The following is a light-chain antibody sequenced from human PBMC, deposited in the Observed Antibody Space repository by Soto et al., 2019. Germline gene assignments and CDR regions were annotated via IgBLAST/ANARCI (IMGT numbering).Light chain of an antibody. Sequence: NFMLTQPHSVSASPGKTVTISCTRSSGSIASHYVQWYQQRPGSSPTTVIYEDNQRPSGVPDRFSGSIDSSSNSASLTISGLKTEDEADYYCQSYDSNNQVFGGGTKLTVL. J-gene: IGLJ3*02. CDR3: QSYDSNNQV. V-gene: IGLV6-57*01. CDR2: EDN. CDR1: SGSIASHY.